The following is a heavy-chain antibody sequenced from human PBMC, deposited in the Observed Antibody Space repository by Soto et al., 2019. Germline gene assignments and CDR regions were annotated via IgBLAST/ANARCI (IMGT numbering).Heavy chain of an antibody. CDR3: AHVRQWDGAHSSDY. V-gene: IGHV2-26*01. J-gene: IGHJ4*02. Sequence: QVTLKESGPVLVKPTETLTLTCAVSGFSPRDSKVGVSWIRQPPGKALEWLAHIFWNGEKSYSTSLERRLTISKDPSKGQVVLTMTNMDPVDIATYFRAHVRQWDGAHSSDYSGRGTLVTVSS. CDR1: GFSPRDSKVG. CDR2: IFWNGEK. D-gene: IGHD1-26*01.